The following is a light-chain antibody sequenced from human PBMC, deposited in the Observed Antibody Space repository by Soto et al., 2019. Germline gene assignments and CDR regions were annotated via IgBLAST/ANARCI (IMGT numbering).Light chain of an antibody. J-gene: IGKJ1*01. CDR3: QQYYRYPWT. CDR1: QGISSY. CDR2: AAS. Sequence: AIRMTQSPSSFSASTGDRVTITCRASQGISSYLAWYQQKPGKAPKLLIYAASTLQIGVPSRFSGSGSGTDFTLTINCLQSEDFATYYCQQYYRYPWTFGQGTKVEIK. V-gene: IGKV1-8*01.